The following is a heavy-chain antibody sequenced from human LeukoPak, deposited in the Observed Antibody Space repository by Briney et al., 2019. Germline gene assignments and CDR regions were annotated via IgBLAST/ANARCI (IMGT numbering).Heavy chain of an antibody. CDR2: TTSSGSSI. V-gene: IGHV3-48*01. CDR3: ARDVATSGWATFY. CDR1: GFSFRSHG. J-gene: IGHJ4*02. Sequence: PGGSLRLSCAASGFSFRSHGMNWVRQAPGKGLEWVSYTTSSGSSIYYADSVKGRFTIPRDNAKNSLYLQMNSLRAEDTAVYYCARDVATSGWATFYWGPGTLVTVSS. D-gene: IGHD6-19*01.